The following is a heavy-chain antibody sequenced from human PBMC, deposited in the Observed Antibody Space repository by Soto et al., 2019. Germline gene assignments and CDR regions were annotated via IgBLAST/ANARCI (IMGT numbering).Heavy chain of an antibody. Sequence: QVQLQESGPGLVKPSQTLSLTCTVSGGSISSGGYYWYWIRQHPGKGLEWIGYIYYSGTTYYNPSLNSRVTISVDTPKNQFSLKLSSVTAADTAVYYCAASCVACGGFNYYGMDVWGQGTTVTVSS. V-gene: IGHV4-31*03. CDR2: IYYSGTT. D-gene: IGHD2-21*01. CDR1: GGSISSGGYY. J-gene: IGHJ6*02. CDR3: AASCVACGGFNYYGMDV.